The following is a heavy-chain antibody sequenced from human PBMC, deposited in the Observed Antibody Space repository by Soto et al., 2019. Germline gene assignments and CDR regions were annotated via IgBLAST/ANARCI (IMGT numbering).Heavy chain of an antibody. Sequence: GGSLSLSCAASGFTFSSYAMSWVRQAPGKGLEWVSAISGSGGSTYYADSVKGRFTISRDNSKNTLYLQMNSLRAEDTAVYYCAKDKFGHTYLQGDFQHWGQGTLVTVSS. J-gene: IGHJ1*01. CDR2: ISGSGGST. CDR3: AKDKFGHTYLQGDFQH. V-gene: IGHV3-23*01. D-gene: IGHD1-1*01. CDR1: GFTFSSYA.